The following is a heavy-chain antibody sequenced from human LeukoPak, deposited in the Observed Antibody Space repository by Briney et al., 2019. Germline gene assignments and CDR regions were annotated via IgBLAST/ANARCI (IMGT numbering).Heavy chain of an antibody. CDR1: GASFSTNY. J-gene: IGHJ6*03. CDR2: VFDSGST. Sequence: SETLSLTCSVSGASFSTNYWSWIRQPPGGGLEWIGYVFDSGSTNYHPSLKSRVTISVDTSTKRFSLRLSSVTAADTAVYYCARLYQQSKWKYYYYYMDVWGKGTAVTVSS. CDR3: ARLYQQSKWKYYYYYMDV. V-gene: IGHV4-59*01. D-gene: IGHD1-1*01.